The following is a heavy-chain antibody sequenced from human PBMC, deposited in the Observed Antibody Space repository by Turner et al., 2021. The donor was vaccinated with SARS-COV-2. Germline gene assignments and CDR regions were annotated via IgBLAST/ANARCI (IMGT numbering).Heavy chain of an antibody. CDR2: ISSSGSII. J-gene: IGHJ6*02. CDR1: GFTFINYE. D-gene: IGHD6-13*01. CDR3: ARDLVRYTSSWYGSDGDYYGMDV. V-gene: IGHV3-48*03. Sequence: EVQLVESGGGLVQHGGSPRLSCAASGFTFINYEMNWVRQAPGKGLEWVSYISSSGSIIYYADSVKGRFTISRDNAKNSLYLQMNSLRAEDTAVYYCARDLVRYTSSWYGSDGDYYGMDVWGQGTTVTVSS.